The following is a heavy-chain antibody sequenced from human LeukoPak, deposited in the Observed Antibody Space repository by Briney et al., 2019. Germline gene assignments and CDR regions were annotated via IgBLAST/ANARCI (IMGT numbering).Heavy chain of an antibody. D-gene: IGHD6-13*01. CDR2: ISGSGGST. Sequence: GGSLRLSCTASGFTFSNYAMTWVRQAPGKGLEWVSSISGSGGSTYYADSVKGRFTISRDNSKNTLYLQMNSLRAEDTAVYYCARAGYSSSWYYRFDYWGQGTLVTVSS. CDR3: ARAGYSSSWYYRFDY. V-gene: IGHV3-23*01. J-gene: IGHJ4*02. CDR1: GFTFSNYA.